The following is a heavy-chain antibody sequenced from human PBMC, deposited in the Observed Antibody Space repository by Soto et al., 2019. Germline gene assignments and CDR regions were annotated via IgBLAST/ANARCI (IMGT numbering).Heavy chain of an antibody. J-gene: IGHJ4*02. CDR2: ISYDGSNK. CDR1: GFTFSSYG. D-gene: IGHD4-17*01. Sequence: GGSLRLSCAASGFTFSSYGMHWVRQAPGKGLEWVAVISYDGSNKYYADSVKGRFTISRDNSKNTLYLQMNSLRAEDTAVYYCAKPSTVSNFDYWGQGTLVTVSS. CDR3: AKPSTVSNFDY. V-gene: IGHV3-30*18.